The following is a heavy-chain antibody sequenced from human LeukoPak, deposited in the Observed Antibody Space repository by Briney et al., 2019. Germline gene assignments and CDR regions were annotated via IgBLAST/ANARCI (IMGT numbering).Heavy chain of an antibody. CDR1: GFTFSKYA. CDR3: AKDLGEMATHPGDY. V-gene: IGHV3-23*01. Sequence: PGGSLRLSCAASGFTFSKYAMTWVRQAPGKGLEWISAIYGSGANTYYAGSVKGRFTISRDNSKNTVYLQMNSLRVEDTAVYYCAKDLGEMATHPGDYWGQGTLVTVSS. D-gene: IGHD5-24*01. J-gene: IGHJ4*02. CDR2: IYGSGANT.